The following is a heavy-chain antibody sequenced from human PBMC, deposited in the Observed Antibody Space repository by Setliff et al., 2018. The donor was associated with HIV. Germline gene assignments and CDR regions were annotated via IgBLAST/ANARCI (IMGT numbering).Heavy chain of an antibody. CDR2: IYYSGST. Sequence: PSETLSLTCTVSGGSISSHYWSWIRQPPGKGLEWIAYIYYSGSTNYNPSLKSRATISIDTSKNQFSLKLSSVTAADTAVYYCSRGVWAFDSWDQGTLVTVSS. J-gene: IGHJ4*02. CDR1: GGSISSHY. D-gene: IGHD3-16*01. V-gene: IGHV4-59*11. CDR3: SRGVWAFDS.